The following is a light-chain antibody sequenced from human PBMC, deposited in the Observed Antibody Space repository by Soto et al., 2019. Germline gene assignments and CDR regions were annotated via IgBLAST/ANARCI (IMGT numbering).Light chain of an antibody. CDR2: RNN. CDR3: VAWDDSLSGWV. V-gene: IGLV1-47*01. J-gene: IGLJ3*02. Sequence: SVLTQPPSASGTPGQRVTISCSGSSSSIGSNYVYWYQQLPGTAPKLLIYRNNQRPSGVPDRFSGSKSGTSASLAISGLRSEDEADYYCVAWDDSLSGWVFGGGTKLTVL. CDR1: SSSIGSNY.